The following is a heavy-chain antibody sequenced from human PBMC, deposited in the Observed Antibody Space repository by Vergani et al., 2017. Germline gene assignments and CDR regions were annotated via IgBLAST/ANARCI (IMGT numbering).Heavy chain of an antibody. CDR2: IYYSGST. Sequence: QVQLQESGPGVVKPSQTLSLTCTVSGGSISSGDYYWSWIRQPPGKGLEWIGYIYYSGSTDLNPSFKSRVSISVDTSKSQFSLKLNSVNVADTAVYYCARARPYCTSGSCPAIWGQGTLVTVSS. V-gene: IGHV4-30-4*08. CDR3: ARARPYCTSGSCPAI. CDR1: GGSISSGDYY. J-gene: IGHJ4*02. D-gene: IGHD2-15*01.